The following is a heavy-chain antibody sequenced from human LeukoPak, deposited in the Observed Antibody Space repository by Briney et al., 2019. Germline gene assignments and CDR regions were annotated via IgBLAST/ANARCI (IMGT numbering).Heavy chain of an antibody. Sequence: GWALRLSCAASGFTFSSYRMSLVRQAPGKGLEWVDNIKQDGSEKYSVDSVKGRFTISRDNATNSLYLQKNSLSAEDTAVCYCAREDGDYPANYWGQGTVVSVSS. CDR1: GFTFSSYR. V-gene: IGHV3-7*01. CDR2: IKQDGSEK. J-gene: IGHJ4*02. CDR3: AREDGDYPANY. D-gene: IGHD4-17*01.